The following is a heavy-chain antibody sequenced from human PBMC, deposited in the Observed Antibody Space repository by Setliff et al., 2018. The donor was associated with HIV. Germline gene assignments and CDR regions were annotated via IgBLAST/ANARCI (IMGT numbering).Heavy chain of an antibody. V-gene: IGHV4-61*10. D-gene: IGHD7-27*01. J-gene: IGHJ4*02. Sequence: SETLSLTCTVSGGSISSASYCWSWIRQPAGKGLEWIGHIYSSGSTNYNPSLKSRVTISVDRSKNQFSLQLSSVTAADTAVYYCARGSTVWAFAHWGQGALVTVSS. CDR2: IYSSGST. CDR3: ARGSTVWAFAH. CDR1: GGSISSASYC.